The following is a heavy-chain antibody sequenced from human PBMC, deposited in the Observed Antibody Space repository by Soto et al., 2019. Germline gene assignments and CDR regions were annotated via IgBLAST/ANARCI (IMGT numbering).Heavy chain of an antibody. Sequence: EVQLVESGGGLVQPGGSLRLSCAASGFTFSSYWMHWVRQAPGKGLVWVSRISSDASSTNYADSVKGRFTISRDNAKNTLYLQMNSLRAEDTAVYYCAREGVKLLELATIGDYFDYWCQGTLVTVSS. CDR1: GFTFSSYW. J-gene: IGHJ4*02. D-gene: IGHD5-12*01. CDR3: AREGVKLLELATIGDYFDY. V-gene: IGHV3-74*01. CDR2: ISSDASST.